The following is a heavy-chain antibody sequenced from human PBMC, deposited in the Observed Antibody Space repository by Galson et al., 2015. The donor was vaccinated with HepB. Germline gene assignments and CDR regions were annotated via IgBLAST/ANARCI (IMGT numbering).Heavy chain of an antibody. D-gene: IGHD3-10*01. CDR3: ARDTGNYHSFLY. Sequence: SETLSLTCTVSGGSVSSGSYYWSWIRQPPGKGLEWIGSIYYSGTTKYNPSLKSRVTISLDTSRNQFSLKLTSVTAADTAIYHCARDTGNYHSFLYWGQGTLVTVSS. CDR2: IYYSGTT. CDR1: GGSVSSGSYY. J-gene: IGHJ4*02. V-gene: IGHV4-61*01.